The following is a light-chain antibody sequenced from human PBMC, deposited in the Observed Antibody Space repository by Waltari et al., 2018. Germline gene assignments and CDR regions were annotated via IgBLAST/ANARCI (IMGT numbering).Light chain of an antibody. Sequence: QSALTQPASVSGSPGQSIPISCTGPSSDVGSYTYVSWYQQHPGKAPKLMIYDVTKRPSGVSNRFSGSKSGNTASLTISRLQLEDEADYYCSSYRTSGTLVFGGGTKLTVL. J-gene: IGLJ2*01. V-gene: IGLV2-14*03. CDR1: SSDVGSYTY. CDR2: DVT. CDR3: SSYRTSGTLV.